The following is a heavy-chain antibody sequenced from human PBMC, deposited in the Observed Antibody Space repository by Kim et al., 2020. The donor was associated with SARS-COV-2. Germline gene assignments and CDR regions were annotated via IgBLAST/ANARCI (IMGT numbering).Heavy chain of an antibody. J-gene: IGHJ6*02. V-gene: IGHV1-69*13. CDR2: IIPIFGTA. CDR1: GGTFSSYA. CDR3: ARDRDIVVVPAWDYGMDV. D-gene: IGHD2-2*01. Sequence: SVKVSCKASGGTFSSYAISWVRQAPGQGLEWMGGIIPIFGTANYAQKFQGRVTITADESTSTAYMELSSLRSEDTAVYYCARDRDIVVVPAWDYGMDVWGQGTTVTVSS.